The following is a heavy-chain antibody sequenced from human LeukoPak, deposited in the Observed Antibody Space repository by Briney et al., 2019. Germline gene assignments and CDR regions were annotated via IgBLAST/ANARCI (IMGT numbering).Heavy chain of an antibody. D-gene: IGHD2-2*01. CDR1: GFTISSSSYY. J-gene: IGHJ4*02. CDR3: ATGPAAMAGDVYYFDY. CDR2: IYYSGST. V-gene: IGHV4-39*07. Sequence: SETLSLTCSVSGFTISSSSYYWGWIRQPPGKGLEWIGSIYYSGSTYYNPSLKSRVTISVDTSKNQFSLKLSSVTAADTAVYYCATGPAAMAGDVYYFDYWGQGTLVTVSS.